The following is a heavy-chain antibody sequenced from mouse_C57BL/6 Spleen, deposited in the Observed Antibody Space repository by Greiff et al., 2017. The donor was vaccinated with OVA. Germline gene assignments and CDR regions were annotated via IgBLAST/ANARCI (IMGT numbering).Heavy chain of an antibody. CDR2: TYWDDDK. D-gene: IGHD1-1*01. Sequence: QVTLKESGPGILQSSQTLSLTCSFSGFSLSTSGMGVSWIRQPSGKGLEWLAHTYWDDDKRYNPSLKSRPTLSKDPSRNQVFLQITCVDTADTATYYGARIREGTTVVAPFDYWGQGTTLTVSS. CDR1: GFSLSTSGMG. J-gene: IGHJ2*01. V-gene: IGHV8-12*01. CDR3: ARIREGTTVVAPFDY.